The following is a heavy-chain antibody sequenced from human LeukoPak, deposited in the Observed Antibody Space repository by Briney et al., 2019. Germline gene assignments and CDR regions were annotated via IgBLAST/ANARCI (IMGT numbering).Heavy chain of an antibody. CDR3: ARHVADSGYYYVIFDY. Sequence: GESLKISCKGSGYSFTSYWIGWVRQMPRKCLEWMGIIYPGDSDTRYSPSFQGQVTISADKSISTAYLQWSSLKASDTAMYYCARHVADSGYYYVIFDYWGQGTLVTVSS. J-gene: IGHJ4*02. V-gene: IGHV5-51*01. D-gene: IGHD3-22*01. CDR2: IYPGDSDT. CDR1: GYSFTSYW.